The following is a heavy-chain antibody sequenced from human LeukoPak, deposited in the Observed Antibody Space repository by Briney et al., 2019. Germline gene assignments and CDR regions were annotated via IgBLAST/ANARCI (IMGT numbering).Heavy chain of an antibody. CDR3: AKSSAYCGGDCYAFDI. CDR2: ISGSGGST. Sequence: EGSLRLSCAASGFTFSSYAMSWVRQAPGKGLEWVSAISGSGGSTYYADSVKGRFTISRDNSKNTLYLQMNSLRAEDTAVYYCAKSSAYCGGDCYAFDIWGQGTMVTVSS. J-gene: IGHJ3*02. D-gene: IGHD2-21*02. CDR1: GFTFSSYA. V-gene: IGHV3-23*01.